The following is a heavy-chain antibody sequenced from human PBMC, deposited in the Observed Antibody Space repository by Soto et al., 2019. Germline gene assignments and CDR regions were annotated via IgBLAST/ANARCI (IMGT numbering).Heavy chain of an antibody. CDR3: ARAGGRVY. J-gene: IGHJ4*02. Sequence: PSETLSLTCAVSGYSISSGYYWGWIRQPPGKGLEWIGSIYHSGSTYYNPSLKSRVTISVDTSKNQFSLKLSSVTAADTAVYYCARAGGRVYWGQGTLVTVSS. V-gene: IGHV4-38-2*01. D-gene: IGHD3-16*01. CDR1: GYSISSGYY. CDR2: IYHSGST.